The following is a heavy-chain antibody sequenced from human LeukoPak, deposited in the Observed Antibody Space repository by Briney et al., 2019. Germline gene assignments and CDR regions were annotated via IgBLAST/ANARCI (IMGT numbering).Heavy chain of an antibody. V-gene: IGHV3-74*01. CDR3: ARDGPGATQDY. J-gene: IGHJ4*02. CDR1: GFTFSGYW. D-gene: IGHD1-26*01. Sequence: GGSLRLSCAASGFTFSGYWMHWVRQAPGKGLVWVSRISSDGRNTDYADSVKGRFTISRDDAKNTLFLQMNSLRAEATAVYYCARDGPGATQDYWGQGTLVTVSS. CDR2: ISSDGRNT.